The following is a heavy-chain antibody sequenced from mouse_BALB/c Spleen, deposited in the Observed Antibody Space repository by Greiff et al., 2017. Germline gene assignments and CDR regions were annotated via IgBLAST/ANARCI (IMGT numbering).Heavy chain of an antibody. Sequence: EVHLVESGGGLVKPGGSLKLSCAASGFTFSDYYMYWVRQTPEKRLEWVATISDGGSYTYYPDSVKGRFTISRDNAKNNLYLQMSSLKSEDTARYYCARDGGPAWFAYWGQGTLVTVSA. J-gene: IGHJ3*01. V-gene: IGHV5-4*02. CDR2: ISDGGSYT. CDR1: GFTFSDYY. CDR3: ARDGGPAWFAY.